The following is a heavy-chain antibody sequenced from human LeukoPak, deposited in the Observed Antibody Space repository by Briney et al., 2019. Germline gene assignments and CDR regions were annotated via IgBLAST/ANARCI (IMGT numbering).Heavy chain of an antibody. CDR1: GGTFSSYA. J-gene: IGHJ6*02. CDR2: IIPIFGTA. D-gene: IGHD2-15*01. Sequence: GASVKVSCKASGGTFSSYAISWVRQAPGQGLEWMGGIIPIFGTANYAQKFQGRVTITADESTSTAYMELSSLRSEDTAVYYCARRGLLLSYGMDVRGQGTTVTVSS. CDR3: ARRGLLLSYGMDV. V-gene: IGHV1-69*01.